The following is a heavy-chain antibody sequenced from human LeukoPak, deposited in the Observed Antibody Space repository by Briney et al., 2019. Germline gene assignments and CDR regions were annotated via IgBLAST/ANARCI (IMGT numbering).Heavy chain of an antibody. CDR2: IYTSGST. Sequence: SETLSLTCTVSGGSISSGSYYWSWIRQPAGKGLEWIGRIYTSGSTNYNPSLKSRVTISVDTSKNQFSLKLSSVTAADTAVYYCARVERMYQLLSRDYYYYYMDVWGKGTTVTISS. V-gene: IGHV4-61*02. D-gene: IGHD2-2*01. CDR1: GGSISSGSYY. J-gene: IGHJ6*03. CDR3: ARVERMYQLLSRDYYYYYMDV.